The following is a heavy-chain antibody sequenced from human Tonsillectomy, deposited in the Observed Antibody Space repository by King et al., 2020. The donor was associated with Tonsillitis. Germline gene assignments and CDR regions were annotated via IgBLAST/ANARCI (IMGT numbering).Heavy chain of an antibody. V-gene: IGHV4-61*01. J-gene: IGHJ4*02. CDR1: GVSVSSSIYS. CDR3: ARVRGYNDGLFDY. Sequence: VQLQESGPGLVKPSATLSLTCTVSGVSVSSSIYSWSWIRQPPGRGLEWIGYVHYSGSSNYDPSLKSRVTMSVDTSKNQFSLKLNSVTAADTALYYCARVRGYNDGLFDYWGQGTLVTVS. D-gene: IGHD5-18*01. CDR2: VHYSGSS.